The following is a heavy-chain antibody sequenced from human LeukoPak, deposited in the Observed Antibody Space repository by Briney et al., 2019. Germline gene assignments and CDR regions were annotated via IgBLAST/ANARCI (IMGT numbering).Heavy chain of an antibody. J-gene: IGHJ4*02. CDR1: GFTFSSYS. V-gene: IGHV3-21*01. Sequence: GGSLRLSCAASGFTFSSYSMNWVRQAPGKGLEWVSSISSSSSYIYYADSVKGRFTISRDNAKNSLYLQMNSLRAEDTAVYYCARDSNYGDYDPYFDYWGQGTLVTVSS. CDR3: ARDSNYGDYDPYFDY. CDR2: ISSSSSYI. D-gene: IGHD4-17*01.